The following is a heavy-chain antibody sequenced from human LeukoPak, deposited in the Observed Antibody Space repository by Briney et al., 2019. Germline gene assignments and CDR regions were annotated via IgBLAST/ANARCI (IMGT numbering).Heavy chain of an antibody. CDR2: IYYSGST. J-gene: IGHJ4*02. V-gene: IGHV4-39*01. Sequence: KPSQTLSLTCTVSAGYISTSNYYWGWIRQSPVKGLEWIGNIYYSGSTYYNPSLKSRVSLSIDTSMNQFSLKVNSLTVADTAVYYCARFFYYGASRPPFWGQGTLVAVSS. D-gene: IGHD4/OR15-4a*01. CDR1: AGYISTSNYY. CDR3: ARFFYYGASRPPF.